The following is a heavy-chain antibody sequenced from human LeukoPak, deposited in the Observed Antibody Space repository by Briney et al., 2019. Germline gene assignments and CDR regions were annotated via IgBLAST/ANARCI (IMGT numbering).Heavy chain of an antibody. CDR1: GYIFSIYD. Sequence: ASVKVSCKTSGYIFSIYDIHWVRQATGQGLEWMGWVNPSSGNAGYAEKFQGRVTMAKNTSIGTAYIELSSLRSEDTAVYYCARVSAAGSIYDAFDIWGQGTVVTVSS. D-gene: IGHD6-13*01. CDR3: ARVSAAGSIYDAFDI. CDR2: VNPSSGNA. V-gene: IGHV1-8*01. J-gene: IGHJ3*02.